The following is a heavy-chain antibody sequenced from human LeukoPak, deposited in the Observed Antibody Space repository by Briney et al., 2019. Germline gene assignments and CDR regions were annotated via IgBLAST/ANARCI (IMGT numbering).Heavy chain of an antibody. CDR3: ARGAMGYGDYWAFDI. J-gene: IGHJ3*02. CDR1: GFTFSSYA. CDR2: ISGSGGST. V-gene: IGHV3-23*01. Sequence: GGSLRLSCAASGFTFSSYAMSWVRQAPGKGLEWVSGISGSGGSTYYADSVKGRFTISRDNAKNSLYLQMNSLRAEDTAVYYCARGAMGYGDYWAFDIWGQGTMVTVSS. D-gene: IGHD4-17*01.